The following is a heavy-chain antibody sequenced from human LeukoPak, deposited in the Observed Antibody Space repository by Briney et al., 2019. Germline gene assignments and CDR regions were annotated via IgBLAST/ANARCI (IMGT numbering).Heavy chain of an antibody. CDR3: ARYTSGSYFDS. J-gene: IGHJ4*02. CDR1: GFTVSSND. V-gene: IGHV3-53*01. D-gene: IGHD6-19*01. CDR2: IYKSGNT. Sequence: PGGSLRVSCAASGFTVSSNDMTWVRQAPGKGLEWVSVIYKSGNTFYSDSVKGQFTISRDNSKNTVYLQMDSLRAEDTAVYYCARYTSGSYFDSWGQGTLVTVSS.